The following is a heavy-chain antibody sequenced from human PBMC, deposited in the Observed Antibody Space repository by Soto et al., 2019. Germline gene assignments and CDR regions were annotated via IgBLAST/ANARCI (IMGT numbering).Heavy chain of an antibody. V-gene: IGHV3-48*01. J-gene: IGHJ4*02. CDR2: INGGGDSI. CDR1: GFTFSDYP. D-gene: IGHD1-26*01. Sequence: EVQLVESGGGFVQPGGSLRLSCAASGFTFSDYPMNWIRQSPGKGLEWLSNINGGGDSIHTADSVKGRFTISRDNAKNSLYLQMNSLGVEDTAVYYCTRVAVRREDYWGQGTLVTVSS. CDR3: TRVAVRREDY.